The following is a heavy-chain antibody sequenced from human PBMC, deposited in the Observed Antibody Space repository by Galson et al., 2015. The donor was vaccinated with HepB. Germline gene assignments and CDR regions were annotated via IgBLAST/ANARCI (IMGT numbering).Heavy chain of an antibody. Sequence: SVKVSCKASGGTFSSYTISWVRQAPGQGLEWMGRIIPILGIANYAQKFQGRVTITADKSTSTAYMELSSLRSEDTAVYYCARTKRGITIPQPAYYYYYGMDVWGQGTTVTVSS. D-gene: IGHD3-3*01. J-gene: IGHJ6*02. V-gene: IGHV1-69*02. CDR1: GGTFSSYT. CDR3: ARTKRGITIPQPAYYYYYGMDV. CDR2: IIPILGIA.